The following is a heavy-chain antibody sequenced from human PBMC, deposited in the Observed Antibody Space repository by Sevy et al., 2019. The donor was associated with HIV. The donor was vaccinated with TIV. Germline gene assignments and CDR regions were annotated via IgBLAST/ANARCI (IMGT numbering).Heavy chain of an antibody. D-gene: IGHD3-16*02. CDR2: LGGSGGST. CDR3: AKDQGDYVWVTFRDY. J-gene: IGHJ4*02. Sequence: GGSLRLSCAASGFTFSIYAMSWVRQAPGKGLEWVSGLGGSGGSTYYADSVKGRLTISRDNSKNTLYLQMNSLRAEDTAVYYCAKDQGDYVWVTFRDYWGQGTLVTVSS. CDR1: GFTFSIYA. V-gene: IGHV3-23*01.